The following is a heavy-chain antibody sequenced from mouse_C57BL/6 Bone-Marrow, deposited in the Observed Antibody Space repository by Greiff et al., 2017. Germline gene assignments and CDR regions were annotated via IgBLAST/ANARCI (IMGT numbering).Heavy chain of an antibody. D-gene: IGHD2-4*01. J-gene: IGHJ2*01. V-gene: IGHV1-54*01. CDR3: ARSGTMIHDY. CDR2: INSGSGGS. CDR1: GYASTNHL. Sequence: QVQLQQFCAEPVRPRSSAQESCKASGYASTNHLTAWVKLRPGLGLYWIGVINSGSGGSNYNAKFKGKGTLTADKSSSTDYMQLSSVTSEDSAVYVCARSGTMIHDYWRQGTTLRVSS.